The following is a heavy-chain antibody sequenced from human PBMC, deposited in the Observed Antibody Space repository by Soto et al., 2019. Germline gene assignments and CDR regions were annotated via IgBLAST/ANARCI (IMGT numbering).Heavy chain of an antibody. CDR3: ARTRLVGVVGPQTGYYFDY. CDR2: VSYTGST. V-gene: IGHV4-59*01. CDR1: VGSIINYY. Sequence: QVQLQESGPGLVRPSETLSLTCNVSVGSIINYYWSWIRQPPGKGLEWVGYVSYTGSTRYTPTLKRRVTISVDTSTNQFSLRLHSVTAADTALYYCARTRLVGVVGPQTGYYFDYWGQGSLVSVSS. D-gene: IGHD3-3*01. J-gene: IGHJ4*02.